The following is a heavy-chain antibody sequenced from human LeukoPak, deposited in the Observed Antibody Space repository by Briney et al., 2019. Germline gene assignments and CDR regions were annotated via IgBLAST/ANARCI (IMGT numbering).Heavy chain of an antibody. V-gene: IGHV3-73*01. D-gene: IGHD6-13*01. CDR1: GFTFSGSA. J-gene: IGHJ4*02. Sequence: GGSLKLSCAASGFTFSGSAMHWVRQASGKGLEWVGRIRSKANNYATAYGASVKGRFTISRDDSKNTAYLQMNSLKTEDTAVYYCTYSIAAAGSAGLTLDYWGQGTLVTVSS. CDR3: TYSIAAAGSAGLTLDY. CDR2: IRSKANNYAT.